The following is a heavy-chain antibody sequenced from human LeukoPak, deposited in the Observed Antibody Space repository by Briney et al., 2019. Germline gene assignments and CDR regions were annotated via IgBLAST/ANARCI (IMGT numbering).Heavy chain of an antibody. CDR2: ISGSGGST. D-gene: IGHD5-18*01. J-gene: IGHJ4*02. V-gene: IGHV3-23*01. CDR1: GFTFSSYA. Sequence: PGGSLRLSCAASGFTFSSYAMSSVRQAPGKGLEWVSAISGSGGSTYCADSVKGRFTISRDNSKNTLYLQMNSLRAEDTAVYYCAKARRRNHSYGSYTFDYWGQGTLVTVSS. CDR3: AKARRRNHSYGSYTFDY.